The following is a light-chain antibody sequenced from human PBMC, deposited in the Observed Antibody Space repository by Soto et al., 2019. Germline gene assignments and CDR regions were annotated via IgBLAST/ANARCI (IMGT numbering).Light chain of an antibody. CDR1: QHINNY. J-gene: IGKJ4*01. V-gene: IGKV1-5*01. Sequence: DIEMTQSPSTLSAFVTDRVTITCRASQHINNYLAWYQQKPGKAPKVLIYDASTLESGVPLRFSGRGSGTEYTLTISSLQPEDFATYYCQQYQNYPVTLGGGTKVDIK. CDR3: QQYQNYPVT. CDR2: DAS.